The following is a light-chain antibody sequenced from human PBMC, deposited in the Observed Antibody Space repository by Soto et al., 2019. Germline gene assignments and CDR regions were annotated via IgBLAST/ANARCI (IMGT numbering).Light chain of an antibody. CDR1: QSVSRSY. V-gene: IGKV3-20*01. CDR3: MQGASWPWT. CDR2: GAS. Sequence: EIGLTQSPGTLSLSPGERATLSCRASQSVSRSYLAWHQQKPGQAPRLLIYGASSRATGIPDRFSGSGSGTDFTLTISRVEAEDVGVYYCMQGASWPWTFGQGTMLDIK. J-gene: IGKJ1*01.